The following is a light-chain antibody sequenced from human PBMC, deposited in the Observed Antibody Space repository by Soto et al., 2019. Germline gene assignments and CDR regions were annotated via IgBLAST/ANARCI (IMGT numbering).Light chain of an antibody. J-gene: IGLJ1*01. V-gene: IGLV2-11*01. CDR1: SSDGGGYNY. CDR3: CSYAGSYAHYV. Sequence: QSVLTRPLSVSGSPGQSVTISCTGTSSDGGGYNYVSLYQQHPGKAPKLITYHVSKRTSWALDRCSGSNSDNTAPPTITVLQSEDEADYYCCSYAGSYAHYVFGTGTKVTGL. CDR2: HVS.